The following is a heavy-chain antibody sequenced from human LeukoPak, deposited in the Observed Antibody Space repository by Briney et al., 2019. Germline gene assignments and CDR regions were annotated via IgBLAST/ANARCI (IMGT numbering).Heavy chain of an antibody. CDR3: ARSGGLQKFDY. Sequence: GGSLRLSCAASEFTFSNYALHWVRQAPGKGLQWVAVISYDGNTIHYADSVKGRFIISRDTSKNTLYLQMNSLRAEDTAVYYCARSGGLQKFDYWGQGTLVTVSS. D-gene: IGHD4-11*01. CDR2: ISYDGNTI. V-gene: IGHV3-30-3*01. CDR1: EFTFSNYA. J-gene: IGHJ4*02.